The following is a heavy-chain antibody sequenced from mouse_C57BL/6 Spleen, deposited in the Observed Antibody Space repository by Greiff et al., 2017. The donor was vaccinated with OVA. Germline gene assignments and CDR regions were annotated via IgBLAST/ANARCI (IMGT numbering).Heavy chain of an antibody. V-gene: IGHV1-72*01. CDR3: ARSGELTWFSY. CDR2: FDPDSGGT. D-gene: IGHD3-1*01. CDR1: GYTFTSYW. J-gene: IGHJ3*01. Sequence: QVQLQQPGAELVKPGASVKLSCKASGYTFTSYWMHWVKQRPGRGLEWIGRFDPDSGGTKYNEKFKSKATMTVEKSSSTAYMQLSSLTSEDSAVYDCARSGELTWFSYWGQGTLVTVSA.